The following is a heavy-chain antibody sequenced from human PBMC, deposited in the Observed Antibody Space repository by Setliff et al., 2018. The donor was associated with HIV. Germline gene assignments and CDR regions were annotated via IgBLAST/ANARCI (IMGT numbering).Heavy chain of an antibody. V-gene: IGHV1-2*04. J-gene: IGHJ4*02. CDR2: INPNNGGT. CDR3: ARGMDYYDTSGYYQYYFDY. Sequence: ASVKVSCKASGGTFSSYAISWVRQAPGQGLEWMGWINPNNGGTNYAQKFQGWITMTRDTSISTAYRELSRLRSDDTAVYYCARGMDYYDTSGYYQYYFDYWGQGTLVTVSS. D-gene: IGHD3-22*01. CDR1: GGTFSSYA.